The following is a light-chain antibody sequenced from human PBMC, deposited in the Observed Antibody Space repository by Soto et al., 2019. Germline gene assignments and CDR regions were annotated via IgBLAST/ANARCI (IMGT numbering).Light chain of an antibody. CDR1: QSLLHSNGYTY. CDR3: MQALQTPYT. V-gene: IGKV2-28*01. Sequence: DIVMTQSPLSLPVTPGEPASISCRSSQSLLHSNGYTYLDWYLQKPGQSPQLLIYLGSNRASGVPDRVSGSGSGTDFTLKISRVEADDVGVYYCMQALQTPYTFGQGTKLEIK. CDR2: LGS. J-gene: IGKJ2*01.